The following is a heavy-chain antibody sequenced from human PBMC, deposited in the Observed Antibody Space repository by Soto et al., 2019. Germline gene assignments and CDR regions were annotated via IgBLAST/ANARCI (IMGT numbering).Heavy chain of an antibody. CDR3: ASESHGNWFDP. J-gene: IGHJ5*02. CDR2: INPSGGST. CDR1: GYTFTSYY. Sequence: ASVKVSCKASGYTFTSYYMHWGRQAPGQGLEWMGIINPSGGSTSYAQKFQGRVTMTRDTSTSTVYMELSSLRSEDTAVYYCASESHGNWFDPWGQGTLVTVSS. V-gene: IGHV1-46*03.